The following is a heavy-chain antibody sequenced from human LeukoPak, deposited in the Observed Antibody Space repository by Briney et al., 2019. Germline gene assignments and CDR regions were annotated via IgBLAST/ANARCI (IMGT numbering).Heavy chain of an antibody. CDR1: GFTVSSSY. Sequence: GGSLRLSCAASGFTVSSSYMYWVRQAPGKGLEWVSFFYRGDSTYYAESVRGRFTISRDNSKNTLYLLMNSLIPEDTAVYYCAREVVSSPSYFDSWGQGTLVTDSS. D-gene: IGHD2-15*01. CDR3: AREVVSSPSYFDS. J-gene: IGHJ4*02. V-gene: IGHV3-53*01. CDR2: FYRGDST.